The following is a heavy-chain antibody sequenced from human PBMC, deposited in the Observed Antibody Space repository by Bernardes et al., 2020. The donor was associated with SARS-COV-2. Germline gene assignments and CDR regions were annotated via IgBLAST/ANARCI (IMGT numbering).Heavy chain of an antibody. CDR1: GGSLSSGDYY. D-gene: IGHD3-3*01. Sequence: SETLSLTCTVSGGSLSSGDYYWSWIRQPPGKGLEWIGYLYYSGSTYYNPSLKSRVTISVDTSKNQFSLKLSSVTAADTAVYYCARDSLRIPTIFGVDQYYYYGMDLWGQGTTVTVSS. J-gene: IGHJ6*02. V-gene: IGHV4-30-4*01. CDR2: LYYSGST. CDR3: ARDSLRIPTIFGVDQYYYYGMDL.